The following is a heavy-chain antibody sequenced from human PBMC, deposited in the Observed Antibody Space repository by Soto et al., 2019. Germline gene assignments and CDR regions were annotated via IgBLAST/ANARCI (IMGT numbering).Heavy chain of an antibody. V-gene: IGHV3-15*01. CDR2: IKSKTDGGTT. Sequence: EVQLVESGGGLVKPGGSLRLSCAASGFTFSNAWMSWVRQAPGKGLEWVGRIKSKTDGGTTDYAAPVKGRFTISRDDSKNTLYLQMNSLKTEDTAVYYCTAIMITFGGVIVVPDIWGQGTMVTVSS. CDR1: GFTFSNAW. CDR3: TAIMITFGGVIVVPDI. D-gene: IGHD3-16*02. J-gene: IGHJ3*02.